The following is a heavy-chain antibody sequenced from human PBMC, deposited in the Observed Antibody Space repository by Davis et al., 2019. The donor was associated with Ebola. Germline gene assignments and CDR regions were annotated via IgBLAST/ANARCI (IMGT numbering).Heavy chain of an antibody. V-gene: IGHV3-23*01. Sequence: GESLKISCAASGLTFSDYAMSWVRQAPGKGLEWVSVISEGGAKRYYADSMKGRFTASRDNSRNTLYLQMNNLRGEDTAVYYCAKEGQVAGHSYFDSWGQGTLVTVSS. J-gene: IGHJ4*02. CDR3: AKEGQVAGHSYFDS. CDR2: ISEGGAKR. CDR1: GLTFSDYA.